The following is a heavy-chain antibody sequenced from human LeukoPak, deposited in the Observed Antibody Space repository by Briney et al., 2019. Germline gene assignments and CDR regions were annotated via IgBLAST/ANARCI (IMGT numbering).Heavy chain of an antibody. Sequence: PGGSLRLSCAASGFTFSGSAMHWVRQASGKGLEWVGRIRTKPNNYATAYAASVEGRFTISRDDSRNTAYLQMNTLKTEDTAVYYCTTNWNDVLNSWGQGILVTVSS. V-gene: IGHV3-73*01. D-gene: IGHD1-20*01. CDR1: GFTFSGSA. CDR2: IRTKPNNYAT. J-gene: IGHJ4*02. CDR3: TTNWNDVLNS.